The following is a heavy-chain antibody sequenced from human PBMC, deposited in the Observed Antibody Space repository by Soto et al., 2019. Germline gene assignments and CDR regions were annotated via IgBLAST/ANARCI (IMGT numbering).Heavy chain of an antibody. CDR1: GYTFITFW. V-gene: IGHV5-51*01. J-gene: IGHJ5*02. CDR3: ARDRGPSSGYYPYWFDP. CDR2: IYLRDSDT. Sequence: PGESLKISCKGSGYTFITFWIAWVRQMPGKGLEWMGSIYLRDSDTRYSPSFQGQVTFSADKSISTAYLQWSTLKTSDTAMYYCARDRGPSSGYYPYWFDPWGQGTLVTVSS. D-gene: IGHD3-22*01.